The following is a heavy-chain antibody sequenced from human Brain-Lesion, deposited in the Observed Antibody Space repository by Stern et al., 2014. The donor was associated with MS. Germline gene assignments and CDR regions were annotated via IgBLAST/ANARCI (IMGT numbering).Heavy chain of an antibody. CDR3: ARDQRGITIFGVVTDYYYLGMDV. Sequence: QLVQSGAEVKKPGASVKVSCKTSGYIFTGYYIHWVRQAPGQGLEWMAWIKPNTGGTKYAQKFQGRVTMSRDTSSSTAYVELSSLTSDDTAVYYCARDQRGITIFGVVTDYYYLGMDVWGQGTTVTVSS. D-gene: IGHD3-3*01. CDR2: IKPNTGGT. CDR1: GYIFTGYY. V-gene: IGHV1-2*02. J-gene: IGHJ6*02.